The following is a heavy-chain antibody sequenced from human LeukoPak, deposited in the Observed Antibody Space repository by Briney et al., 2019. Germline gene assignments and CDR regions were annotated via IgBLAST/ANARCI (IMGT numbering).Heavy chain of an antibody. V-gene: IGHV4-39*01. J-gene: IGHJ4*02. CDR2: IYYSGST. CDR1: GGSISSSSYY. Sequence: WETLSLTCTVSGGSISSSSYYWGWIGQPPGKGLEWIGSIYYSGSTYYNPSLKSRVTISVDTSKNQFSLKLSSVTAADTAVYYCARHKISLAGTRDFDYWGQGTLVTVSS. CDR3: ARHKISLAGTRDFDY. D-gene: IGHD6-19*01.